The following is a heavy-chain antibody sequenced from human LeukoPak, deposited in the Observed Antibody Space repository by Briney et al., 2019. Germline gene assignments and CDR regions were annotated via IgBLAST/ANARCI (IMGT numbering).Heavy chain of an antibody. CDR2: ISWNSGSI. D-gene: IGHD3-16*01. V-gene: IGHV3-9*03. Sequence: GGSLRLSCAASGFTFDDYAMHWVRQAPGKGLEWVSGISWNSGSIGYADSVKGRFTISRDNAKNSLYLQMNSLRAEDMALYYCAKALLTFGTVQNDAFDIWGQGTMVTVSS. CDR3: AKALLTFGTVQNDAFDI. J-gene: IGHJ3*02. CDR1: GFTFDDYA.